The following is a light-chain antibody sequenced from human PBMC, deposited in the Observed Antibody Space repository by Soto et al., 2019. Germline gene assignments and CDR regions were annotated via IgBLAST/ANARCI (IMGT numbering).Light chain of an antibody. CDR3: ATWDDSLNGYV. CDR2: SDN. V-gene: IGLV1-44*01. CDR1: NSNIGSDT. J-gene: IGLJ1*01. Sequence: QSVLTQPPSASVTPGQRVTSSCSGSNSNIGSDTVNWYQQLPGTAPKLLIYSDNQRPSGVPDRFSGSKSGTSASLAISGLQSGDEADYYCATWDDSLNGYVFGTGTKVTVL.